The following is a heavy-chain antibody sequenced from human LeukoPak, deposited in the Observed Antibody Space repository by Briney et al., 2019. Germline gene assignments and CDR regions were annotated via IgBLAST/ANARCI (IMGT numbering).Heavy chain of an antibody. CDR3: AKGAFIVVVPAAPHFDY. D-gene: IGHD2-2*01. V-gene: IGHV3-23*01. Sequence: GGSLRLSCAASGFTFSSYAMSWVRQAPGKGLEWVSAISGSGGSTYYADSVKGRFTISRDNSKNTLYLQMNSLRAEDTAVYYCAKGAFIVVVPAAPHFDYWGQGTLVTVSS. J-gene: IGHJ4*02. CDR1: GFTFSSYA. CDR2: ISGSGGST.